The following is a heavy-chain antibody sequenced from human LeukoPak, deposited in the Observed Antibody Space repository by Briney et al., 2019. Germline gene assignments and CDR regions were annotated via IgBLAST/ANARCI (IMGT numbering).Heavy chain of an antibody. CDR1: GYTFTNYG. J-gene: IGHJ3*02. Sequence: ASVKVSCKASGYTFTNYGISWVRRAPGQGFEWMGWISGYNGNTNYAQNLQGRVTMTTDTSTSTAYMELRSLRSDDTAVYYCARASVYYSDIWGQGTVVTVSS. D-gene: IGHD2/OR15-2a*01. V-gene: IGHV1-18*01. CDR3: ARASVYYSDI. CDR2: ISGYNGNT.